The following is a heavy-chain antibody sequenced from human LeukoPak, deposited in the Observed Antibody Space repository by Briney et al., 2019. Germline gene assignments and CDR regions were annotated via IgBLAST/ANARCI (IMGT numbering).Heavy chain of an antibody. CDR1: GFTFSTYA. CDR3: ARSTVGTSCCTTVDY. J-gene: IGHJ4*02. V-gene: IGHV3-23*01. Sequence: GGSLRLSCAASGFTFSTYAMTWVRQAPGKGLEWVSGISAGGDRTYYADSVKGRFTISRDNSKNTLYLQMNSLRAEDTAEYYCARSTVGTSCCTTVDYWGQGTLVTVSS. CDR2: ISAGGDRT. D-gene: IGHD1-26*01.